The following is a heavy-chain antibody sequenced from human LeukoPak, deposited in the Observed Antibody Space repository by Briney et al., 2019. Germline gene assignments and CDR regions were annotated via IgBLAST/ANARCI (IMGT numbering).Heavy chain of an antibody. V-gene: IGHV3-30*04. CDR3: AKEFNRGLPDY. Sequence: GGSLRLSCAASGFTFSSYAMHWVRQAPGKGLEWVAVISYDGSNEYYADSVKGRFTISRDNSKNTLYLQMSSLRAEDTAVYYCAKEFNRGLPDYWGQGTLVTVPS. CDR2: ISYDGSNE. CDR1: GFTFSSYA. D-gene: IGHD2-21*01. J-gene: IGHJ4*02.